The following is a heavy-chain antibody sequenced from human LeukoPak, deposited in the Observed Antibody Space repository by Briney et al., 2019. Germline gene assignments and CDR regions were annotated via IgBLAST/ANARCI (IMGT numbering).Heavy chain of an antibody. CDR1: RGSIGSGSYY. J-gene: IGHJ4*02. CDR2: INHSGST. CDR3: ARGGGNGYNLAPNDY. V-gene: IGHV4-39*07. Sequence: SETLSLTRTVSRGSIGSGSYYWSWIRQPPGKGLEWIGEINHSGSTNYNPSRKSRVTISVDTSKNQFSLKLSSVTAADTAVYYCARGGGNGYNLAPNDYWGQGTLVTVSS. D-gene: IGHD5-24*01.